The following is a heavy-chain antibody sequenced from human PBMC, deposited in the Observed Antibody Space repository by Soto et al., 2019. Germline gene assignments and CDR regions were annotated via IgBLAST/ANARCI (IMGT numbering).Heavy chain of an antibody. V-gene: IGHV6-1*01. D-gene: IGHD6-19*01. J-gene: IGHJ5*02. CDR3: ARVEGQWLPYKGPDNWFDP. Sequence: QVQLQQSGPGLVKPSQTLSLTCAISGDSVSSNSAAWNWIRQSPSRGLEWLGRTYYRSKWYNDYAVSVKSRITINTDTSKNQFSLQLNSVTPEDTAVYYCARVEGQWLPYKGPDNWFDPWGQGTLVTVSS. CDR1: GDSVSSNSAA. CDR2: TYYRSKWYN.